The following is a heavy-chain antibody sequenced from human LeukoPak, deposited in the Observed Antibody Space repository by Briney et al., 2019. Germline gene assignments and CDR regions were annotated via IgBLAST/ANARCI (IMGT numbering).Heavy chain of an antibody. Sequence: ASVKVSCKASGYTFTGYYMHWVRQAPGQGLEWMGWINPNSGGTNYAQKFQGRVTMTRDTSISTAYMELGRLRSDDTAVYYCARDGLDGSGSYYDDYYYYMDVWGKGTTVTVSS. CDR2: INPNSGGT. D-gene: IGHD3-10*01. CDR1: GYTFTGYY. V-gene: IGHV1-2*02. CDR3: ARDGLDGSGSYYDDYYYYMDV. J-gene: IGHJ6*03.